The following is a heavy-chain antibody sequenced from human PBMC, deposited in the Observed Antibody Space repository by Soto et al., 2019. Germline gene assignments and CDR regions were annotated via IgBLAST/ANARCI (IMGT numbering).Heavy chain of an antibody. J-gene: IGHJ4*02. Sequence: PGESLKISCKGSGYSFAGYWITWVRQKPGKGLEWMGRIDPSDSQTYYSPSFRGHVTISVTKSITTVFLQWSSLRASDTAMYYCARQIYDSDTGPNFQYYFDYCGPGTPVTVSS. CDR1: GYSFAGYW. D-gene: IGHD3-22*01. V-gene: IGHV5-10-1*01. CDR2: IDPSDSQT. CDR3: ARQIYDSDTGPNFQYYFDY.